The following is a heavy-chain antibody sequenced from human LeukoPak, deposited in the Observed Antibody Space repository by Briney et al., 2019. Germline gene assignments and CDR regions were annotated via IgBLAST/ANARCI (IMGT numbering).Heavy chain of an antibody. D-gene: IGHD2-21*01. V-gene: IGHV1-69*13. Sequence: GASVKVSCKASGGTFSSYAISWVRQAPGQGLEWMGGIIPIFGTAKYAQKFQGRVTITADESTSTAYMELRSLRSEDTAVYYCARDSSDFRNLIPHWGQGTLVTVSS. CDR2: IIPIFGTA. CDR1: GGTFSSYA. J-gene: IGHJ1*01. CDR3: ARDSSDFRNLIPH.